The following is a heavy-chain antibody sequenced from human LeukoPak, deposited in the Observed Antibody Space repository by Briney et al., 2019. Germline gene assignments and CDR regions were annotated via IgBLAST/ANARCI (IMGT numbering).Heavy chain of an antibody. CDR2: ISSGGSSI. Sequence: GGSLRLSCAASGFSFISYTMNWVRQVPGKGLEWVSSISSGGSSIYYADSLRGRFTISRDNAKNSVSLQMNDLRAEDAAVYYCARETYTSWAFDIWGQGTTVIVSS. CDR1: GFSFISYT. CDR3: ARETYTSWAFDI. J-gene: IGHJ3*02. V-gene: IGHV3-21*01. D-gene: IGHD1-1*01.